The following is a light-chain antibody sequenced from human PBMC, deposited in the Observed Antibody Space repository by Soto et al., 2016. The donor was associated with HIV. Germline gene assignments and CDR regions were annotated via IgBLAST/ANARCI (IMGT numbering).Light chain of an antibody. CDR1: QGISDW. J-gene: IGKJ5*01. CDR3: QQAHSFPSIT. Sequence: DFQMTQSPPSVSASVGDRVTISCRASQGISDWLAWYQQKPGKAPKLLIYSTSSLQSGVPSRFSGSGSGTDFTLTISSLQPEDFATYYCQQAHSFPSITFGQGTRLEIK. CDR2: STS. V-gene: IGKV1-12*02.